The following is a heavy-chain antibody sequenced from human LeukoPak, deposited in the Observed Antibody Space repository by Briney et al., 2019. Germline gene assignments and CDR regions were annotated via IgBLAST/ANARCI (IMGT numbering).Heavy chain of an antibody. CDR1: GFTFNSYA. V-gene: IGHV3-30*04. Sequence: GGSLRLSCAASGFTFNSYAMHWVRQAPGKGLEWVAVISYDGSSKYYADSLKGRFTISRDNSNNTVYLHMNSLKTEDTAVYYCTRDAGIWQRFDYWGQGTLVTVSS. D-gene: IGHD6-13*01. CDR2: ISYDGSSK. J-gene: IGHJ4*02. CDR3: TRDAGIWQRFDY.